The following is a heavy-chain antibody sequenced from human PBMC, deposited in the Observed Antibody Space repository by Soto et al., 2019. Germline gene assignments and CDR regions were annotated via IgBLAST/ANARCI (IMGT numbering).Heavy chain of an antibody. CDR2: IYPGDSDT. CDR1: GYSFTSYW. CDR3: AGPVGCSGGSCYDYYGMDV. Sequence: LGESLKISCKGSGYSFTSYWIGWVRQMPGKGLEWMGIIYPGDSDTRYSPSFQGQVTISADKSISTAYLQWSSLKASDTAMYYCAGPVGCSGGSCYDYYGMDVWGQGTTVTVSS. D-gene: IGHD2-15*01. V-gene: IGHV5-51*01. J-gene: IGHJ6*02.